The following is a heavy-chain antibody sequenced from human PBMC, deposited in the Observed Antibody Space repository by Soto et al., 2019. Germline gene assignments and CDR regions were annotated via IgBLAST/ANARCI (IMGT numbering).Heavy chain of an antibody. CDR2: IIPILGTA. V-gene: IGHV1-69*13. J-gene: IGHJ6*02. CDR3: ARGVLYCGGDCYPDYGMDV. D-gene: IGHD2-21*02. CDR1: GGTFSSYA. Sequence: SVKVSCKASGGTFSSYAISWVRQAPGQGLEWMGGIIPILGTANYAQKFQGRVTITADESTSTAYMELSSLRSEDTAVYYCARGVLYCGGDCYPDYGMDVWGQGTTVTVSS.